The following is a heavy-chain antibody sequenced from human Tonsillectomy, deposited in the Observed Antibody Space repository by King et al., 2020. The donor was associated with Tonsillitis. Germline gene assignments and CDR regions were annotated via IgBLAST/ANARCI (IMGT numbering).Heavy chain of an antibody. J-gene: IGHJ3*02. CDR3: ARSRITIFGVVFTDAFDI. Sequence: VQLVESGGGLVQPGGSLRLSCAASGFTLGNYAMNWVRQAPGKGLEWVSFISGSGGNTYYADSVKGRFTTSRDNSKNTLFLQMNSLRAEDTAVYYCARSRITIFGVVFTDAFDIWGQGTLVTVSS. D-gene: IGHD3-3*01. V-gene: IGHV3-23*04. CDR2: ISGSGGNT. CDR1: GFTLGNYA.